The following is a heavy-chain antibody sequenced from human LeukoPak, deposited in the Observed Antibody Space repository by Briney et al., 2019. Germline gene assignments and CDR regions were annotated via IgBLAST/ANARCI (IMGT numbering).Heavy chain of an antibody. D-gene: IGHD6-6*01. CDR2: ISTSGSAI. V-gene: IGHV3-11*01. J-gene: IGHJ4*02. CDR3: AREHGQLGH. Sequence: PGGSLRLSCAASGFTFSNYYMNWIRQAPGKGLGWVSYISTSGSAIYYADSVKDRFTISRDNAKNSLYLQMNSLRAEDTAVYYCAREHGQLGHWGQGTLVTVSS. CDR1: GFTFSNYY.